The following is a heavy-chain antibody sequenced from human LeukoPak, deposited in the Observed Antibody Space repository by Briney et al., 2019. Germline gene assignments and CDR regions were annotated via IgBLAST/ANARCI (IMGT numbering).Heavy chain of an antibody. CDR2: SYYNGNT. CDR1: GGSITNYY. Sequence: SETLSLTCTVSGGSITNYYWSWIRQPPGKGLEWIGFSYYNGNTNYNPSLKSRVTISVDTSKNQFSLKLSSVTAADTAVYYCARDSCSGGSCYGAFDIWGQGTMVTVSS. CDR3: ARDSCSGGSCYGAFDI. V-gene: IGHV4-59*01. D-gene: IGHD2-15*01. J-gene: IGHJ3*02.